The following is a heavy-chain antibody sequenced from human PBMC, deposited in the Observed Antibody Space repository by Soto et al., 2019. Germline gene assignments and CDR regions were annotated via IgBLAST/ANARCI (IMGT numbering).Heavy chain of an antibody. CDR2: IYHSGST. Sequence: QLQLQESGSGLVKPSQTLSLTCAVSGGSISSGGYSWSWIRQPPGKGLEWIGYIYHSGSTYYNPSLESRVTISGDRSKNQFSLKLSSVTAADTAVYYCARTITMVRGVIRGTNWFDPWGQGTLVTVSS. CDR1: GGSISSGGYS. D-gene: IGHD3-10*01. V-gene: IGHV4-30-2*01. CDR3: ARTITMVRGVIRGTNWFDP. J-gene: IGHJ5*02.